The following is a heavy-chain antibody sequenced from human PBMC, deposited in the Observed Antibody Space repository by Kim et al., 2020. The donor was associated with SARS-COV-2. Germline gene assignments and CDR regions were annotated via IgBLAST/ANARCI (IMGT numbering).Heavy chain of an antibody. CDR2: INHSGST. Sequence: SETLSLTCAVYGGSFSGYYWSWIRQPPGKGLEWIGEINHSGSTNYNPSLKSRVTISVDTSKNQFSLKLSSVTAADTAVYYCARERRPQGGTYYYGSGSYYKLRRFDYWGQGTLVTVSS. CDR3: ARERRPQGGTYYYGSGSYYKLRRFDY. CDR1: GGSFSGYY. J-gene: IGHJ4*02. V-gene: IGHV4-34*01. D-gene: IGHD3-10*01.